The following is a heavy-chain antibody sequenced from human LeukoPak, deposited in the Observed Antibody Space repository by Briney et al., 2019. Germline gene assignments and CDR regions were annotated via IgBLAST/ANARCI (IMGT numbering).Heavy chain of an antibody. V-gene: IGHV4-39*01. CDR1: GGSISSSSYL. D-gene: IGHD1-26*01. CDR3: ARHGSYSGDY. CDR2: INHSGST. J-gene: IGHJ4*02. Sequence: SETLSLTCTVSGGSISSSSYLWGWIRQPPGKGLEWIGEINHSGSTNYNPSLKSRVTISVDTSKNQFSLKLSSVTAADTAVYYCARHGSYSGDYWGQGTLVTVSS.